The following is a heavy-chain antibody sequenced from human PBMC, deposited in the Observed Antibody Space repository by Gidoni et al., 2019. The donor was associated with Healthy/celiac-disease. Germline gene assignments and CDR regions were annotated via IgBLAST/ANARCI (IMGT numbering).Heavy chain of an antibody. D-gene: IGHD3-3*01. CDR3: AKVSSGSQGGYYFDY. Sequence: EVQLVESGGGLVQHGRSLRLSCAASGFTFDDYAMHWVRQAPGKGLEWFSGISWNSGSIGYADSVKGRFTISRDNAKNSLYLQMNSLRAEDTALYYCAKVSSGSQGGYYFDYWGQGTLVTVSS. CDR1: GFTFDDYA. CDR2: ISWNSGSI. J-gene: IGHJ4*02. V-gene: IGHV3-9*01.